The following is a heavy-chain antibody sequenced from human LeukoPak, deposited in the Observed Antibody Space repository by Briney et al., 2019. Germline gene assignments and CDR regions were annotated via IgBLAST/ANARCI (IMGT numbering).Heavy chain of an antibody. CDR3: ARLYCSGGSCCLDY. D-gene: IGHD2-15*01. V-gene: IGHV4-34*01. J-gene: IGHJ4*02. CDR2: INHSGST. CDR1: GGSFSGYY. Sequence: SETLSLTCAVYGGSFSGYYWSWIRQPPGKGLEWIGEINHSGSTNYNPSLKSRVTISVDTSKNQFSLKLSSVTAADTAVYYCARLYCSGGSCCLDYWGQGTLVTVSS.